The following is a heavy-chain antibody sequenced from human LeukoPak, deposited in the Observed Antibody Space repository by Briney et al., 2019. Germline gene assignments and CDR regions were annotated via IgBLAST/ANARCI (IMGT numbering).Heavy chain of an antibody. CDR3: ARHHGP. CDR1: GGSISSSYYY. Sequence: SETLSLTCTVSGGSISSSYYYWGWIRQPPGKGLEWIGSIYDSGNTYYNPSLKSRVTISVDTSKNQFSLKLNSVTAADTAVYYCARHHGPWGQGTLVTVSS. V-gene: IGHV4-39*01. CDR2: IYDSGNT. J-gene: IGHJ5*02.